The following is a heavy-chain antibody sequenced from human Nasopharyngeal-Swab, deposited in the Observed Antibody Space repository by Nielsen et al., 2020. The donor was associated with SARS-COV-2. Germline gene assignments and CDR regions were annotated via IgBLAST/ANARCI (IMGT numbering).Heavy chain of an antibody. CDR2: IIWSGARA. CDR1: GFIFDDFG. J-gene: IGHJ4*02. V-gene: IGHV3-20*01. D-gene: IGHD5-12*01. Sequence: GESLKISCAASGFIFDDFGMSWVRHIPGTGLEWVSGIIWSGARADYADSVKGRFTISRDNAKNSVHLQMNSLRAEDTALYHCVRDRGSYEFDSWGQGTLVTVSS. CDR3: VRDRGSYEFDS.